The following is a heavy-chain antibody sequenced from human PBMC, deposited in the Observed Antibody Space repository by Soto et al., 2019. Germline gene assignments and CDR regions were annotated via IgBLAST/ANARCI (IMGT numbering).Heavy chain of an antibody. V-gene: IGHV3-11*01. CDR2: ISSSGDNI. Sequence: GGSLRLSCSASGFTFSDYYMSWIRQAPGKGLEWISYISSSGDNIYYADSVKGRFTLSRDNAKNSLYLQMNNLRAEDTAVYYCAREIRDGYNRVFDYWGQGTLVTVSS. CDR3: AREIRDGYNRVFDY. D-gene: IGHD1-1*01. CDR1: GFTFSDYY. J-gene: IGHJ4*02.